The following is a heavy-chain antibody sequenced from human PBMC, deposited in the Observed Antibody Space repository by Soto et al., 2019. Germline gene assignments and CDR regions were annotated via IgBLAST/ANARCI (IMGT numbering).Heavy chain of an antibody. V-gene: IGHV5-10-1*01. Sequence: VESLTISCEVSGDSFAGYWITWVLQKPGKGLEWMGRIDPSDSQTYYSPSFRGHVTISFTKSITTVFLQWSSLRASDTAMYYCARQIYDSDTGPNFKYYFDSWGQGTPVTVSS. CDR2: IDPSDSQT. J-gene: IGHJ4*02. D-gene: IGHD3-22*01. CDR3: ARQIYDSDTGPNFKYYFDS. CDR1: GDSFAGYW.